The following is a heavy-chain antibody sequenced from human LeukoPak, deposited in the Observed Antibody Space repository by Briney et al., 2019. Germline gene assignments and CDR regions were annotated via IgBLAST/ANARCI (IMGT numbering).Heavy chain of an antibody. CDR3: AKGVVDYYDSSGYYPSDL. CDR1: GFTFNSYA. D-gene: IGHD3-22*01. Sequence: GGSLRLSCAGSGFTFNSYAMTWVRQAPGKGLKWVSGISGSGGTTYYADSVKGRFTISRDNSNNTLYLQMNSMRVGDTAVYFCAKGVVDYYDSSGYYPSDLWGQGTLVTVTS. V-gene: IGHV3-23*01. J-gene: IGHJ5*02. CDR2: ISGSGGTT.